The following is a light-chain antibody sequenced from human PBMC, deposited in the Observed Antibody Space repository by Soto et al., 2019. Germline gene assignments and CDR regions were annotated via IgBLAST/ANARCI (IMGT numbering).Light chain of an antibody. CDR1: SSDVGSYNL. J-gene: IGLJ1*01. V-gene: IGLV2-23*03. CDR2: EGS. Sequence: QSVLTQPASVSGSPGQSITISCTGTSSDVGSYNLVSWYQQHPGKAPKLMIYEGSKRPSGVSNRFSGSKSGNTASLSISGLQAEDEADYYCCSYAGSSTFFYVFGTGTQLTFL. CDR3: CSYAGSSTFFYV.